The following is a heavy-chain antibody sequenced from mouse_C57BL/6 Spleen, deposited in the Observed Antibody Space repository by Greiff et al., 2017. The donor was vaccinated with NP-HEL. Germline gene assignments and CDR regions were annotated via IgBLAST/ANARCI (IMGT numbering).Heavy chain of an antibody. J-gene: IGHJ1*03. Sequence: EVHLVESGGGLVKPGGSLKLSCAASGFTFSSYAMSWVRQTPEKRLEWVATISDGGSYTYYPDNVKGRFTISRDNAKNNLYLQMSHLKSEDTAMYYCARGGGNYYGSSYDWYFDVWGTGTTVTVSS. CDR2: ISDGGSYT. D-gene: IGHD1-1*01. CDR1: GFTFSSYA. V-gene: IGHV5-4*01. CDR3: ARGGGNYYGSSYDWYFDV.